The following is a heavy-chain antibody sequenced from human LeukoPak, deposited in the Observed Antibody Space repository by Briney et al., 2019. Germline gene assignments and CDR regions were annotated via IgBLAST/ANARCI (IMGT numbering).Heavy chain of an antibody. CDR1: GFTFSSYW. D-gene: IGHD6-13*01. J-gene: IGHJ4*02. CDR3: ARGLAAASNSFDY. V-gene: IGHV3-74*01. CDR2: INPDETGT. Sequence: GGSLRLSCAASGFTFSSYWMHWVRQAPGKGLVWVSRINPDETGTRYADSVNGRFTISRDNAKNTLYLQMNSLRDEDTAVYYCARGLAAASNSFDYWGQGTLVTVSS.